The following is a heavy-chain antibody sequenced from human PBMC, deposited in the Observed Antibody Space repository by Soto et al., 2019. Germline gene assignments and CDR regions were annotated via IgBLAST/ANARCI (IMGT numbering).Heavy chain of an antibody. D-gene: IGHD4-17*01. J-gene: IGHJ4*02. V-gene: IGHV3-21*01. CDR3: ARVYGDYVYYFFY. Sequence: EVQLVESGGGLVKPGGSLRLSCAASGFTFSSYSMNWVRQAPGKGLEWVSSISSSSSYIYYADSVKGRFTISRENAKNSLYLQMNSLRAEDTAVYYCARVYGDYVYYFFYWGQGTLVTVSS. CDR2: ISSSSSYI. CDR1: GFTFSSYS.